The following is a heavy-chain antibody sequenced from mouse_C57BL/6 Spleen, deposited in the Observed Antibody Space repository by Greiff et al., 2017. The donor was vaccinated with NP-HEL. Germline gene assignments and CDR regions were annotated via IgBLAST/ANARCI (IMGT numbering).Heavy chain of an antibody. D-gene: IGHD2-5*01. CDR1: GYSITSGYY. V-gene: IGHV3-6*01. CDR3: ARAPYYSNLYFDY. CDR2: ISYDGSN. J-gene: IGHJ2*01. Sequence: ESGPGLVKPSQSLSLTCSVTGYSITSGYYWNWIRQFPGNKLEWMGYISYDGSNNYNPSLKNRISITRDTSKNQFFLKLNSVTTEDTATYYCARAPYYSNLYFDYWGQGTTLTVSS.